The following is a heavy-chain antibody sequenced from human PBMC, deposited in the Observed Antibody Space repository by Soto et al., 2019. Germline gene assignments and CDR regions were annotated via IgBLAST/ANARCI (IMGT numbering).Heavy chain of an antibody. J-gene: IGHJ5*02. Sequence: SETLSLTCAVSGGSIISADSYWFWIRKHPGEGLEWIGYLAYSGDTYFNPSLRSRVTISADTSENKFSLTLKSVTAAETAVYFCARDFERYALAPWGQGTSVTVSS. CDR2: LAYSGDT. D-gene: IGHD3-16*01. CDR3: ARDFERYALAP. CDR1: GGSIISADSY. V-gene: IGHV4-31*11.